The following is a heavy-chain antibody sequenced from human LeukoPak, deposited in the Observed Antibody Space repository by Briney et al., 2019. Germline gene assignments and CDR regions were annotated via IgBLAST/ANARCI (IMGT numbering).Heavy chain of an antibody. Sequence: GGSLRLSCAASGFTVSSNYMSWVRQAPGKGLEWVSVIYSGGSTYYADSVKGRFTISRDNSKNTLYLQMNSLRAEDTALYYCSRDRMGTKSFDYWGQGTLVTVSS. CDR1: GFTVSSNY. CDR2: IYSGGST. CDR3: SRDRMGTKSFDY. V-gene: IGHV3-66*01. D-gene: IGHD5-24*01. J-gene: IGHJ4*02.